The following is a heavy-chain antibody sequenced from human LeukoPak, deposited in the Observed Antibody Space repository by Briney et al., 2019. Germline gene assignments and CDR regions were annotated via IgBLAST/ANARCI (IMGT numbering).Heavy chain of an antibody. CDR1: GFTFSSYS. Sequence: GGSLRLSCAASGFTFSSYSMNWVRRAPGKGLEWVSAISDSGGSTYYADSVKGRFTIFRDNSKNTLYLQMNSLRAEDTAVYYCAKTSGGNYWGQGTLVTVSS. J-gene: IGHJ4*02. D-gene: IGHD4-23*01. CDR3: AKTSGGNY. V-gene: IGHV3-23*01. CDR2: ISDSGGST.